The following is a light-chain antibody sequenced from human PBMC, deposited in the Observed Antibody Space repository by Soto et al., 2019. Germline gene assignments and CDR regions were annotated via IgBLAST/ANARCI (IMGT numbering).Light chain of an antibody. Sequence: EIVLTQSPGTLSLSPGDTATLSCRASQRVGSTYLAWYQQQPGQPPRLLIYAASSRATGIPDRFSGSGSGTDFALTISSLEPDDFAVYYCHQCGSSPATFGQGTTVEIK. V-gene: IGKV3-20*01. CDR2: AAS. CDR1: QRVGSTY. CDR3: HQCGSSPAT. J-gene: IGKJ1*01.